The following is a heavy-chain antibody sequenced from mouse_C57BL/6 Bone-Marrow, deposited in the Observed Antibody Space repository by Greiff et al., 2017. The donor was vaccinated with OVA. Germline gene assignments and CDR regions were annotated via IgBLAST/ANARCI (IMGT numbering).Heavy chain of an antibody. CDR3: AGPPYGNYVAWFAY. CDR2: ISSGGSYT. J-gene: IGHJ3*01. CDR1: GFTFSSYG. V-gene: IGHV5-6*01. D-gene: IGHD2-1*01. Sequence: EVKLVESGGDLVKPGGSLKLSCAASGFTFSSYGMSWVRQTPDKRLEWVATISSGGSYTYYPDSVKGRFTISRDNAKNTLYLQMSSLKSEDTAMYYCAGPPYGNYVAWFAYWGQGTLVTVSA.